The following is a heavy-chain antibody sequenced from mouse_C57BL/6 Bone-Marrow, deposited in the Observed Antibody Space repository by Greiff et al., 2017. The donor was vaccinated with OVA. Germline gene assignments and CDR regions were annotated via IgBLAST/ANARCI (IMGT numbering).Heavy chain of an antibody. V-gene: IGHV1-64*01. Sequence: QVQLQQSGAELVKPGASVKLSCKASGYTFTSYWMHWVKQRPGQGLEWIGMIHPNSGSTNYNEKFKSKATLTVDKSSSTAYMQLSSLTSEDSAVYYCARGITTVVAAVDYWGQGTSVTVSS. CDR2: IHPNSGST. CDR3: ARGITTVVAAVDY. D-gene: IGHD1-1*01. CDR1: GYTFTSYW. J-gene: IGHJ4*01.